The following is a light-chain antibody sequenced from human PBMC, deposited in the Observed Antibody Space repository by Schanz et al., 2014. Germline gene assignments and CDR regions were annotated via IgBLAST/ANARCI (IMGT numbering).Light chain of an antibody. V-gene: IGLV2-23*02. Sequence: QSALTQPRSVSGSPGQSVTISCTGTSSDVGAYNDVSWYQQNPGKAPKLMIFGVSKRPSGVSNRFSGSKSANTASLTISGLQAEDEADYYCCSYAGSSTSWVFGGGTKLTVL. J-gene: IGLJ3*02. CDR2: GVS. CDR1: SSDVGAYND. CDR3: CSYAGSSTSWV.